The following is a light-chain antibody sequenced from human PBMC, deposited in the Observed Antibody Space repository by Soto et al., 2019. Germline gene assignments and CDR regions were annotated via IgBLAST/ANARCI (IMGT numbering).Light chain of an antibody. CDR1: SSDVGGYNY. CDR2: NVS. V-gene: IGLV2-14*01. CDR3: TSYTNIYTYV. Sequence: QSVLTQPASLSGSPGQSITISCTGTSSDVGGYNYVAWYQQLPDKAPKLLIYNVSYRPSGVSIRFSGSKSANTASLTISGLLPEDEADYYCTSYTNIYTYVFGTGTKVTVL. J-gene: IGLJ1*01.